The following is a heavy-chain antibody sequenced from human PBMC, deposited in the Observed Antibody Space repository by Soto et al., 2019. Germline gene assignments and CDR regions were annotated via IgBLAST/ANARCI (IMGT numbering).Heavy chain of an antibody. CDR3: ARYGYSSGLNWFDP. J-gene: IGHJ5*02. D-gene: IGHD6-19*01. CDR2: IYHSGST. CDR1: GGSISSSNW. Sequence: QVQLQESCPGLVKPSGTLSLTCAVSGGSISSSNWWSWVRQPPGKGLEWIGEIYHSGSTNYNPSLKSRVTKSVDKSRNQFPLKLSAVTAADTAVYYCARYGYSSGLNWFDPWGQRTLVTVSS. V-gene: IGHV4-4*02.